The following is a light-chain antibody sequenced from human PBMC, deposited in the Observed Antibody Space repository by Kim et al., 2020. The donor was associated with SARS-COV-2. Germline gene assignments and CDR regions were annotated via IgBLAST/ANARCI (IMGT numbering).Light chain of an antibody. V-gene: IGLV1-40*01. CDR2: GNT. CDR3: QSFDSSLSGVV. J-gene: IGLJ2*01. Sequence: QSVTSSGTGSGSNIGAGYDVHWYQQLPGTAPKLLIYGNTNRPAGVPDRFSGSKSGTSASLAITGLQAEDEADYYCQSFDSSLSGVVFGGGTQLTVL. CDR1: GSNIGAGYD.